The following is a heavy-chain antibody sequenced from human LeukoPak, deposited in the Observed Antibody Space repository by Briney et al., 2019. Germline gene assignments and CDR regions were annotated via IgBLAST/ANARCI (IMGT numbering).Heavy chain of an antibody. CDR2: ISAYDGNT. D-gene: IGHD1-26*01. V-gene: IGHV1-18*01. CDR3: ARVRVVGATREFDY. Sequence: ASVKVSCKAPGYTFTSYGISWVRQAPGQGLEWMGWISAYDGNTNYAQKLQGRVTMTTDTPTSTAYMELRSLRSDNTAVYYCARVRVVGATREFDYWGQGTLVTVSS. J-gene: IGHJ4*02. CDR1: GYTFTSYG.